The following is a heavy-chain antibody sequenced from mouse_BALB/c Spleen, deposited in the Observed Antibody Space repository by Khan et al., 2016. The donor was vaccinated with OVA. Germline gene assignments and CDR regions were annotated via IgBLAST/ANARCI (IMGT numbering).Heavy chain of an antibody. Sequence: EVELVESGGDLVKPGGSLKLSCAAPGFSFSSYSMSWVRQTPDKRLEWVATISSGGDYTYYPDIVKGRFTISRDNAKNTLYLQMSSLKSEDTAMYYGANHLTGSFAYWGQGTLVTVSA. D-gene: IGHD4-1*01. J-gene: IGHJ3*01. CDR2: ISSGGDYT. CDR3: ANHLTGSFAY. CDR1: GFSFSSYS. V-gene: IGHV5-6*01.